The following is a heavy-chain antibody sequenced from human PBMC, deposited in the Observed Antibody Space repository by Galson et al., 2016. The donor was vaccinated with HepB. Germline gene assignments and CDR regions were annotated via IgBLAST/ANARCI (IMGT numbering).Heavy chain of an antibody. CDR1: GYTFTNYW. V-gene: IGHV5-10-1*01. Sequence: QSGAEVKKPGESLTISCKGSGYTFTNYWITWLRQMPGKGLEWMGRIDPSDSYSNYSPSFEGHVTISVDETNTTAFLQWSSLKASDTAIYYCTGGFCEGTDCYTNLFDSWGQGTLVTVSS. CDR2: IDPSDSYS. CDR3: TGGFCEGTDCYTNLFDS. D-gene: IGHD2-21*02. J-gene: IGHJ5*01.